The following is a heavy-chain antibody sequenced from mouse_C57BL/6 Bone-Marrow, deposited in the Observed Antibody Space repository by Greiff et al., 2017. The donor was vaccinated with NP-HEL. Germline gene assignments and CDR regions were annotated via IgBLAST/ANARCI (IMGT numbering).Heavy chain of an antibody. Sequence: EVKLMESGEGLVKPGGSLKLSCAASGFTFSSYAMSWVRQTPEKRLEWVAYISSGGDYIYYADTVKGRFTISRDNARNTLYLQMSSLKSEDTAMYYCTRCYYDYGGFAYWGQGTLVTVSA. CDR1: GFTFSSYA. V-gene: IGHV5-9-1*02. CDR3: TRCYYDYGGFAY. D-gene: IGHD2-4*01. J-gene: IGHJ3*01. CDR2: ISSGGDYI.